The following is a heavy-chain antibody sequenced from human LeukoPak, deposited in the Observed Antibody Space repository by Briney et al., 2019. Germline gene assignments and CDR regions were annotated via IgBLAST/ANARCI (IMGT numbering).Heavy chain of an antibody. CDR3: ARDTGAYYDSGGLDY. V-gene: IGHV3-21*01. Sequence: GGSLRLSCAAPGFTFSSYSMNWVRQAPGKGLDGSSSISSSSSYIYYADSVKGRFTISRDNAKNSLYLQMNSLRAEDTAVYYCARDTGAYYDSGGLDYWGQGTLVTVSS. CDR1: GFTFSSYS. J-gene: IGHJ4*02. D-gene: IGHD3-22*01. CDR2: ISSSSSYI.